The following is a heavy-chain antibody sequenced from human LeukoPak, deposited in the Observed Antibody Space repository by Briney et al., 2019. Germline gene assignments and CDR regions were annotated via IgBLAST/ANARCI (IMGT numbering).Heavy chain of an antibody. J-gene: IGHJ4*02. CDR1: GFTFSSYS. CDR2: ISSSSSYI. Sequence: GGSLRLSCAASGFTFSSYSMNWVRQAPGKGLEWVSSISSSSSYIYYADSVKGRFTISRDNAKNSLYLQMSSLRAEDTAVYYCARALRSYFDYWGQGTLVTVSS. V-gene: IGHV3-21*01. CDR3: ARALRSYFDY.